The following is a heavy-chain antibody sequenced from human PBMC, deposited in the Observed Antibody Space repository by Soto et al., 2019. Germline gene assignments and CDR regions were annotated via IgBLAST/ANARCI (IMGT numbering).Heavy chain of an antibody. CDR1: GFTFSNYA. CDR2: ISYDETE. V-gene: IGHV3-30*18. J-gene: IGHJ4*02. CDR3: AKIESRFFYDSAGYYPFDY. D-gene: IGHD3-22*01. Sequence: GSLRLSCAASGFTFSNYAMHWVRQAPGKGLEWVAVISYDETEYYADSVKGRFTISRDNSKNTVYLQMNSLRAEDTAVYYCAKIESRFFYDSAGYYPFDYWGQGTLVTVSS.